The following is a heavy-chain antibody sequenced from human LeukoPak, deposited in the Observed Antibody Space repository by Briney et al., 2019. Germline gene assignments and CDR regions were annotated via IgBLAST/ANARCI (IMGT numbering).Heavy chain of an antibody. V-gene: IGHV5-51*01. J-gene: IGHJ4*02. CDR2: IYPGDSDT. D-gene: IGHD1-26*01. Sequence: ESLKISCQGSGYSFTSYWIGWVRQMPGKGLEWMGIIYPGDSDTRYSPSFQGQVTISADKSISTAYLQWSSLKASDTAMYYCARSYSVSYPNFDYWGQGTLVTVSS. CDR3: ARSYSVSYPNFDY. CDR1: GYSFTSYW.